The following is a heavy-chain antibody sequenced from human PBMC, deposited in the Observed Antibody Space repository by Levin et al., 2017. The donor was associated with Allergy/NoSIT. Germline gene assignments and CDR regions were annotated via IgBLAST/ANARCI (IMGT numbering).Heavy chain of an antibody. J-gene: IGHJ5*01. CDR3: AQEIKFAGFTYYFDS. Sequence: QAGGSLRLSCAASGFSFSNYFMTWVRQAPGKGLEWISAISDSGGNTYYADSVKGRFTISRDNSQNTLFLQMNSLRAEDTAVYYCAQEIKFAGFTYYFDSWGHGTLVTVSS. D-gene: IGHD1-26*01. CDR2: ISDSGGNT. V-gene: IGHV3-23*01. CDR1: GFSFSNYF.